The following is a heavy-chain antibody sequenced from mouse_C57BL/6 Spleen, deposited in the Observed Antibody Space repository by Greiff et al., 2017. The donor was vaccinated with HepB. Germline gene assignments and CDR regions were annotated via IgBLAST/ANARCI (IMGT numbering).Heavy chain of an antibody. D-gene: IGHD1-1*01. CDR3: ARGFYGSSYPAWFAY. V-gene: IGHV14-2*01. Sequence: VQLKESGAELVKPGASVKLSCTASGFNIKDYYMHWVKQRTEQGLEWIGRIDPEDGETKYAPKFQGKATITADTSSNTAYLQLSSLTSEDTAVYYCARGFYGSSYPAWFAYWGQGTLVTVSA. CDR2: IDPEDGET. J-gene: IGHJ3*01. CDR1: GFNIKDYY.